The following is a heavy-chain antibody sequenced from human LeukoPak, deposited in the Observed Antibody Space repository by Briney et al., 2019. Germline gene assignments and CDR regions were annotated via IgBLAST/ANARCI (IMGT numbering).Heavy chain of an antibody. CDR1: GFTFSSYA. D-gene: IGHD3-10*01. V-gene: IGHV3-23*01. CDR3: ARDQYYGSGTYYNSSKGYFDY. CDR2: ISGSGGST. J-gene: IGHJ4*02. Sequence: PGGSLRLSCAASGFTFSSYAMSWVRQAPGKGLEWVSAISGSGGSTYYADSVKGRFTISRDNAKNSLYLQMNSLRAEDTAVYYCARDQYYGSGTYYNSSKGYFDYWGQGTLVTVSS.